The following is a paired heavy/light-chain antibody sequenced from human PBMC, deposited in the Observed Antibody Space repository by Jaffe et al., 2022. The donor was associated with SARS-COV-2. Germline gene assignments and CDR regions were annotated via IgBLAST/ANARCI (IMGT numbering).Light chain of an antibody. CDR1: SSDVGAWHY. CDR3: CAYAGRYIYV. J-gene: IGLJ1*01. CDR2: DVT. V-gene: IGLV2-11*01. Sequence: QSALTQPRSVSGSPGQSVTISCTGTSSDVGAWHYVSWYQQHPGKAPQLIIYDVTKRPSGVPDRFSGSKSANTASLTISGLQVEDEADYYCCAYAGRYIYVFGGGTEVTVL.
Heavy chain of an antibody. Sequence: VQVVESGGGLVQPGGSLRLSCAASGFRSGLTFRNYIMGWVRQAPGKGLEWVSTISGNGRNTNYADPVKGRFTISRDNSENTLSLQMNDLRAEDTALYYCAVDEEDDGSINYYWGQGTLVTVSS. V-gene: IGHV3-23*04. J-gene: IGHJ4*02. CDR3: AVDEEDDGSINYY. D-gene: IGHD4-17*01. CDR1: GFRSGLTFRNYI. CDR2: ISGNGRNT.